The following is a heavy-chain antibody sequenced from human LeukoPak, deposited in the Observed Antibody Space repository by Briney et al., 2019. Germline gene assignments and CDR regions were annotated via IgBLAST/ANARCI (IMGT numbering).Heavy chain of an antibody. Sequence: SGPTLVKPTQTLTLTCSFSGFSLSPNAGGVSWIRQPPGKALEWLAHIYWDDDRLYNPSLKSRLTITKDTCKNQLVLTMTNIDPVDTATYYCAKRAPYGIDSFDYWGQGTLVTVSS. CDR3: AKRAPYGIDSFDY. J-gene: IGHJ4*02. D-gene: IGHD4-17*01. CDR1: GFSLSPNAGG. V-gene: IGHV2-5*02. CDR2: IYWDDDR.